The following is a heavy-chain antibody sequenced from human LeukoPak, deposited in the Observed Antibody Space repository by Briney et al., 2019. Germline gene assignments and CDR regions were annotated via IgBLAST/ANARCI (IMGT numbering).Heavy chain of an antibody. CDR3: ARELGATYYFDY. CDR1: GYAFTSYG. Sequence: ASVKVSCKASGYAFTSYGISWVRQAPGQGLEWMGWINLNSGGTNYAQKFQGRVTMTRDTSISTAYMELSRLRSDDTAVYYCARELGATYYFDYWGQGTLVTVSS. J-gene: IGHJ4*02. CDR2: INLNSGGT. D-gene: IGHD1-26*01. V-gene: IGHV1-2*02.